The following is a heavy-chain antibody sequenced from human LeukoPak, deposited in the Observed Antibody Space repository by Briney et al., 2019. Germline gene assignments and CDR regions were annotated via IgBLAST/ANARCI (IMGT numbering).Heavy chain of an antibody. V-gene: IGHV3-7*02. CDR3: ARNSDGNGYYLDQ. Sequence: GGSLRLSCAASGVTFSTYWMSWVRQAPGKGLEWVANINHDGSDKNYVDSVKGRFTISRDNAKNSLYLQMNSLRADDTAVYYCARNSDGNGYYLDQWGQGTLVTVSS. J-gene: IGHJ4*02. CDR2: INHDGSDK. D-gene: IGHD3-22*01. CDR1: GVTFSTYW.